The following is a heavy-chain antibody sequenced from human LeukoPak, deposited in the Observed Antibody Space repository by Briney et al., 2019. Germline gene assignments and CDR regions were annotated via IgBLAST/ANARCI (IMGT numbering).Heavy chain of an antibody. Sequence: SETLSLTCAVSGYSMSSGYYWGWIRQPPGKGLEWIGSIYHSGSTYYNPSLKSRVTISVDTSKNQFSLKLSSVTAADTAVYYCARVDQLLSYYMDVWGNGTTVTVSS. V-gene: IGHV4-38-2*01. D-gene: IGHD2-2*01. CDR2: IYHSGST. CDR3: ARVDQLLSYYMDV. J-gene: IGHJ6*03. CDR1: GYSMSSGYY.